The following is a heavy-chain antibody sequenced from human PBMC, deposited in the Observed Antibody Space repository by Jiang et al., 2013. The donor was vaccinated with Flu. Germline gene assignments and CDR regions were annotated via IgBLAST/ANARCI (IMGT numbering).Heavy chain of an antibody. D-gene: IGHD2-8*02. CDR3: AKEGLAGGLERIFDS. CDR1: TFSSHA. Sequence: TFSSHAMSWVRQAPGKGLERVSTISATGSSTYYADSVKGRFTISRDNSRKTLYLQMSSLRAEDAAVYYCAKEGLAGGLERIFDSWGQGTLVTVSS. CDR2: ISATGSST. V-gene: IGHV3-23*01. J-gene: IGHJ4*02.